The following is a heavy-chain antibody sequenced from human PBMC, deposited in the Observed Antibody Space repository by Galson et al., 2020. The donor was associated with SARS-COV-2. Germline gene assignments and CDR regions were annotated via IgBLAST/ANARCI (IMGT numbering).Heavy chain of an antibody. Sequence: GESLKISCAASGFTFSTYSMNWVRQAPGKGLEWVSYISSSSGYIYYADSVKGRFTTSRDNAKKSLHLQMNSLRDEDTAVYYCAREGAYYDMLTGYTAREGGFDIWGLGTMVTVSS. CDR1: GFTFSTYS. CDR2: ISSSSGYI. V-gene: IGHV3-21*01. J-gene: IGHJ3*02. CDR3: AREGAYYDMLTGYTAREGGFDI. D-gene: IGHD3-9*01.